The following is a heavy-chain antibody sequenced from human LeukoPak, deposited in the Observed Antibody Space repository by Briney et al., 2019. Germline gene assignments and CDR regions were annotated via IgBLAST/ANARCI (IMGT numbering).Heavy chain of an antibody. CDR2: IYSGGST. V-gene: IGHV3-66*02. D-gene: IGHD1-26*01. Sequence: PGGSLRLSCAASGFTVSSNYMSWVRQAPGKGLEWVSVIYSGGSTYYADSVKGRFIISRDNSKNTLYLQMNSLRAEDTAVYYCARGGRGSYKRYFDYWGQGTLVTVSS. J-gene: IGHJ4*02. CDR1: GFTVSSNY. CDR3: ARGGRGSYKRYFDY.